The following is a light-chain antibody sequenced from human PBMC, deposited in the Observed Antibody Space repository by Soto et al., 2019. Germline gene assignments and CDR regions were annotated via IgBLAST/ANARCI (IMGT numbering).Light chain of an antibody. CDR3: QSYDSDFVV. Sequence: NFMLTQPHSVSESPGKTLSISRTRSSGSIANNYVQWYQQRPGSAHTTVIYENNQRLSGVPDRFSGSTDGSSNSASLTISGLQTEDEADYYCQSYDSDFVVFGRGSQLTV. J-gene: IGLJ2*01. CDR1: SGSIANNY. V-gene: IGLV6-57*04. CDR2: ENN.